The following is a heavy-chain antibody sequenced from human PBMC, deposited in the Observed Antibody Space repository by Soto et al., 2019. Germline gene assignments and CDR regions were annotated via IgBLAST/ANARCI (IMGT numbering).Heavy chain of an antibody. V-gene: IGHV3-33*01. CDR1: GFTFSSYG. CDR3: AREMVYAPLYYYYYYMDV. CDR2: IWYDGSNK. J-gene: IGHJ6*03. Sequence: GGSLRLSCAASGFTFSSYGMHWVRQAPGKGLEWVAVIWYDGSNKYYADSVKGRFTISRDNSKNTLYLQMNSLRAEDTAVYYCAREMVYAPLYYYYYYMDVWGKGTTVTVSS. D-gene: IGHD2-8*01.